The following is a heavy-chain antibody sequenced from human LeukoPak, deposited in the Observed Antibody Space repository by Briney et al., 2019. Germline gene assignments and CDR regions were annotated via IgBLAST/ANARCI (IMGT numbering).Heavy chain of an antibody. CDR1: GGSISSSSYY. J-gene: IGHJ4*02. CDR2: IYYSGST. CDR3: ARGRGGYDWNQNFDY. D-gene: IGHD5-12*01. Sequence: SETLSLTCTVSGGSISSSSYYWGWIRQPPGKGLEWIGSIYYSGSTYYNPSLKSRVTISVDTSKNQFSLKLSSVTAADTAVYYCARGRGGYDWNQNFDYWGQGTLVTVSS. V-gene: IGHV4-39*01.